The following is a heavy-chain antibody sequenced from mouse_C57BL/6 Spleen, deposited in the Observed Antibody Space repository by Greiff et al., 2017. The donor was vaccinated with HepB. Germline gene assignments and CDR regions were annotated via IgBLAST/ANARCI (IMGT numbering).Heavy chain of an antibody. J-gene: IGHJ1*03. CDR3: ARQTITTVVDWYFDV. CDR1: GFTFSSYG. Sequence: EVKLVESGGDLAKPGGSLKLSCAASGFTFSSYGMSWVRQTPDKRLEWVATISSGGSYTYYPDSVKGRFTISRDNAKNTLYLQMSSLKSEDTAMYYCARQTITTVVDWYFDVWGTGTTVTVSS. D-gene: IGHD1-1*01. CDR2: ISSGGSYT. V-gene: IGHV5-6*01.